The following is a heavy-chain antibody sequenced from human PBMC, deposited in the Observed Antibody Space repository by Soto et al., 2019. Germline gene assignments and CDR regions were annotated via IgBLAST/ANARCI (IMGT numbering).Heavy chain of an antibody. CDR2: INAGNGNT. D-gene: IGHD5-18*01. V-gene: IGHV1-3*01. J-gene: IGHJ6*02. CDR1: GYTFTSNA. CDR3: VQGHRYGYILNYGMDV. Sequence: ASVKVSCKASGYTFTSNAMHWVRQAPGQRLEWMGWINAGNGNTKYSQKFQGRVTITRDTSASIAYMELSSLRSEDTAVYYCVQGHRYGYILNYGMDVWGQGTTVTVSS.